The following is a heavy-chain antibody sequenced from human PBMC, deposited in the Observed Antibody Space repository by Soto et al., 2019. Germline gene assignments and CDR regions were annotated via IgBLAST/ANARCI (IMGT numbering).Heavy chain of an antibody. V-gene: IGHV4-30-4*01. Sequence: SETMSLTCTVSGGSVSGVDYFWSWIRQSPGKGLEWIGYIYYTGITHLNPSLKSRLTMAVDPSKNEFSLKMTSVSAADTAVYFCAREERKGIISWFDPWGQGTPVTVSS. CDR3: AREERKGIISWFDP. CDR2: IYYTGIT. D-gene: IGHD2-21*01. J-gene: IGHJ5*02. CDR1: GGSVSGVDYF.